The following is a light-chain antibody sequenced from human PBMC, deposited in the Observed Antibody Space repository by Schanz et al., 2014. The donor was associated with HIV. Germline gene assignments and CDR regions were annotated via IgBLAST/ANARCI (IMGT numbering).Light chain of an antibody. CDR2: DAS. J-gene: IGKJ4*01. Sequence: EIVLTQSPGTLSLSPGERATLSCRASQSVSSSYLAWYQQKPGQAPRLLIYDASSRAAGIPDRFSGSGSGTDFTLTISRLEPEDFAVYYCQQYHSSRGTFGGGTKVELK. CDR1: QSVSSSY. V-gene: IGKV3-20*01. CDR3: QQYHSSRGT.